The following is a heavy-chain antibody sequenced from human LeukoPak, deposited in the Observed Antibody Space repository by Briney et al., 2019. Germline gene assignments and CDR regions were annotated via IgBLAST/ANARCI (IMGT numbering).Heavy chain of an antibody. V-gene: IGHV3-30*02. J-gene: IGHJ4*02. D-gene: IGHD3-22*01. Sequence: GGSLRLSCAASGFTFSSYGMHWVRQAPGKGLEWVAFIRYDGSNKYYADSVKGRFTISRDNSKNTLYLQMNSLRAEDTAVYYCEKDHVTNYYDSSGYVRWGQGTLVTVSS. CDR1: GFTFSSYG. CDR2: IRYDGSNK. CDR3: EKDHVTNYYDSSGYVR.